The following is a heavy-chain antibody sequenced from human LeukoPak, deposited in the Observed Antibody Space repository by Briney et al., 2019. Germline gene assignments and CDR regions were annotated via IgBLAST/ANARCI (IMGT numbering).Heavy chain of an antibody. CDR3: ARDPTGSRWGYYFDY. V-gene: IGHV1-2*02. J-gene: IGHJ4*02. CDR2: INPNSGGT. D-gene: IGHD6-13*01. Sequence: ASVKVSCKASGYTFTSYYMHWVRQAPGQGLEWMGWINPNSGGTNYAQKFQGRVTMTRDTSISTAYMELSRLRSDDTAVYYCARDPTGSRWGYYFDYWGQGTLVTVSS. CDR1: GYTFTSYY.